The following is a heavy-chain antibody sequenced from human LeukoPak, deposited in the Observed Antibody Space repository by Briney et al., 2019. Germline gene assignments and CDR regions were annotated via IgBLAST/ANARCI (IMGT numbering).Heavy chain of an antibody. CDR1: GSIFTSYR. CDR3: ARQGHDFWSSSTRPHFDY. D-gene: IGHD3-3*01. J-gene: IGHJ4*02. CDR2: SYPGDSDS. Sequence: GSSPQICCEAAGSIFTSYRICGGHQLPGKGLEGMGISYPGDSDSRYSPSFQGQVTISADKSISTAYLQWSSLKASDTAMYYGARQGHDFWSSSTRPHFDYWGQGTLVTVSS. V-gene: IGHV5-51*07.